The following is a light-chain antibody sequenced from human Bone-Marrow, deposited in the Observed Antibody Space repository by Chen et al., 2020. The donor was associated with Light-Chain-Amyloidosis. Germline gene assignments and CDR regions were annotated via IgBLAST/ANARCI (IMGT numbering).Light chain of an antibody. J-gene: IGKJ4*01. V-gene: IGKV3-20*01. Sequence: EIVLTQSPGTLSLSPGEGANLSCRASQTISSNYLTWYQQQFGQVPRLLIYGSSSRATGIPDRFTGSGSGTDFTLTINRLEPEDFAMYYCQLYGTSPLTFGGGTKVEIK. CDR1: QTISSNY. CDR2: GSS. CDR3: QLYGTSPLT.